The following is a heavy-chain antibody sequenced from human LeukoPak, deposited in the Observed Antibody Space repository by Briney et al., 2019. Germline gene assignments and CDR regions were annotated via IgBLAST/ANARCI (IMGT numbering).Heavy chain of an antibody. J-gene: IGHJ4*02. Sequence: GGSLRLSCAASGFSFSSYWMSWVRQAPGKGLEWVANIKQDGSEKYYVDSVKGRFTISRDNAKNSLYLQMNSLRAEDTAVYYCAKDLASSGYYYWGQGTLVTVSS. CDR2: IKQDGSEK. V-gene: IGHV3-7*03. CDR1: GFSFSSYW. D-gene: IGHD3-22*01. CDR3: AKDLASSGYYY.